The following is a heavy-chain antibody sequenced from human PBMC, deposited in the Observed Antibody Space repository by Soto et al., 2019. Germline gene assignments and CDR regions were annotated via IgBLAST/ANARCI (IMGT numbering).Heavy chain of an antibody. CDR2: INAGNGNT. D-gene: IGHD3-22*01. CDR3: ARDDNYYDNSGLIFDAFDI. CDR1: EYTFNSYA. V-gene: IGHV1-3*01. J-gene: IGHJ3*02. Sequence: GASVKVSCKASEYTFNSYAMHWVRQAPGQRLEWMGWINAGNGNTKYSQKFQGRVTITRDTSASTAYMELSSLRSEDTAVYYCARDDNYYDNSGLIFDAFDIWGQGTMVTVSS.